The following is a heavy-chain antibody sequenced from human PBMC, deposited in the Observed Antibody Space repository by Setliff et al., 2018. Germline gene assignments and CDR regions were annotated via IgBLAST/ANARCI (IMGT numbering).Heavy chain of an antibody. CDR2: VNDSGSA. J-gene: IGHJ4*02. V-gene: IGHV4-34*01. D-gene: IGHD3-10*01. CDR1: GGSFSGYF. Sequence: SETLSLTCDVLGGSFSGYFWAWIRQSPGKGLEWIGDVNDSGSANYKPSLKSRLTISRDTSKNQLSLNLSSVTAADTAVYYCARGRYYGSGSYSLWGQGTLVTVSS. CDR3: ARGRYYGSGSYSL.